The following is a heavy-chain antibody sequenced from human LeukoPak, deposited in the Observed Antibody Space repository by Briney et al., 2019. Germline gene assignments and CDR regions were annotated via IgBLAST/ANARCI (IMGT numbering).Heavy chain of an antibody. J-gene: IGHJ4*02. V-gene: IGHV3-21*01. CDR1: GFTFSSYS. CDR2: ISSSSSYI. Sequence: GGSLRLSCAASGFTFSSYSMNWVRQAPGKGLEWVSSISSSSSYIYYADSVKGRFTISRDNAKNSLYLQMYSLRAEDTAVYYCARGTRYYYDSSGYYTNFDYWGQGTLVTVSS. CDR3: ARGTRYYYDSSGYYTNFDY. D-gene: IGHD3-22*01.